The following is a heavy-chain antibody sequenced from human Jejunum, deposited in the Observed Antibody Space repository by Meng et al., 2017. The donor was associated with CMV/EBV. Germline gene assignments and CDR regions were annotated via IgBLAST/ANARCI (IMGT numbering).Heavy chain of an antibody. D-gene: IGHD7-27*01. CDR3: ARNWGPIDN. CDR1: GFIFSDYY. Sequence: LSCSVSGFIFSDYYLSWIRQAPGRGLEWVSYISSRGNHIYYAASVRGRFPISRDNAKNSLFLQMNSLRTEDTAVYYCARNWGPIDNWGRGALVTVSS. CDR2: ISSRGNHI. V-gene: IGHV3-11*01. J-gene: IGHJ4*02.